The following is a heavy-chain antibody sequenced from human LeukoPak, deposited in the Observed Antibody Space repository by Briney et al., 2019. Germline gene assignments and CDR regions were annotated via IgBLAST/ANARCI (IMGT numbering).Heavy chain of an antibody. CDR3: ARLTPHYDSSGYHHNWFDP. Sequence: SVKVSCKASGGTFSSYAISWVRQAPGQGLEWMGRIIPILGIANYAQKFQGRVTITADKSTSTAYMELSSLRSEDTAVYYCARLTPHYDSSGYHHNWFDPWGQGTLVTVSS. V-gene: IGHV1-69*04. CDR1: GGTFSSYA. D-gene: IGHD3-22*01. J-gene: IGHJ5*02. CDR2: IIPILGIA.